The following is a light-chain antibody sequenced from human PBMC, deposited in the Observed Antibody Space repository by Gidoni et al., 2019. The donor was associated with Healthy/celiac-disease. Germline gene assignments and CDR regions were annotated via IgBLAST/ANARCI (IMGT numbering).Light chain of an antibody. J-gene: IGKJ1*01. CDR3: QQYYSTPRT. V-gene: IGKV4-1*01. CDR1: QSVLYSSNNKNY. Sequence: DIVMTQSPDSLAVSLGERATINCKSSQSVLYSSNNKNYLAWYQQKPGQPPKLLIYWAPTRESGVPDRCSGSGSGTDFTLTISSLQAEDVAVYYCQQYYSTPRTFGQGTKVEIK. CDR2: WAP.